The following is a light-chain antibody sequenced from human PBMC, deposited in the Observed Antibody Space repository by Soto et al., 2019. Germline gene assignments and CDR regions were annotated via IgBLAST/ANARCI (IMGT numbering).Light chain of an antibody. J-gene: IGKJ2*01. CDR1: QSVRSY. CDR2: DAS. Sequence: EIVLTQSPATLSLSPGERATLSCRASQSVRSYLAWYQQKPGQAPMLLIYDASSRAPGIPARFSGSGSGTDFTLTISSLEPEDFAVYYCQQRSNWPPGYTFRRGTKLEIK. V-gene: IGKV3-11*01. CDR3: QQRSNWPPGYT.